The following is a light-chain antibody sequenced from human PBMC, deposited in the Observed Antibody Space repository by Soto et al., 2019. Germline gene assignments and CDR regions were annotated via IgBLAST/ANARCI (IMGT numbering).Light chain of an antibody. CDR1: QSVGSS. CDR2: GAS. V-gene: IGKV3-20*01. Sequence: ETVMTQSPATLSVSPGEGATLSCRASQSVGSSLAWYQHKPGQAPRLLIYGASTRVTGIPARISGSGSGTDFTIIISRLEPEDFAVYYCQQYGSSPLTFGGGTKVDIK. CDR3: QQYGSSPLT. J-gene: IGKJ4*01.